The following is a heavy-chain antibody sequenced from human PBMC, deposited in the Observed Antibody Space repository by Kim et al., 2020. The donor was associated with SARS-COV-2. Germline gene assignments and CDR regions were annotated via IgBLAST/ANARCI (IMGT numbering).Heavy chain of an antibody. Sequence: GGSLRLSCAASGFTFSSYSMNWVRQAPGKGLEWVSSISSSSSYIYYADSVKGRFTISRDNAKNSLYLQMNSLRAEDTAVYYCARDMITFGGVIGYYFDYWGQGTLVTVSS. CDR1: GFTFSSYS. CDR3: ARDMITFGGVIGYYFDY. V-gene: IGHV3-21*01. D-gene: IGHD3-16*02. J-gene: IGHJ4*02. CDR2: ISSSSSYI.